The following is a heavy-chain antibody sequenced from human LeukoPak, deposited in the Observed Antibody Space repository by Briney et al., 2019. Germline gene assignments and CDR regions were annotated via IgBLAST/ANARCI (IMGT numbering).Heavy chain of an antibody. CDR1: GLTFSSSW. CDR2: INPDGNKK. CDR3: ARSRDGYKRFDS. V-gene: IGHV3-7*03. D-gene: IGHD5-24*01. Sequence: GGSLRLSCAVSGLTFSSSWMDWVRQAPGKGLEWVASINPDGNKKYSADSVKGRFTISRDNAENSLYLQMNSLRVEDTAVYFCARSRDGYKRFDSWGQGTLVTVSS. J-gene: IGHJ4*02.